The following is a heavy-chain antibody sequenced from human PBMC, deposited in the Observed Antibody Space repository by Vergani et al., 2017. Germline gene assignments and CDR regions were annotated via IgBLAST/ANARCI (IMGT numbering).Heavy chain of an antibody. CDR3: AKAVVPAAPGDCQH. Sequence: EVQLLESGGGLVQPGGSLRLSCAASGFTFSSYAMSWVRQAPGKGLEWVSAVSGSGGSTYYADSVKGRFTISGENSKNTLYLLMNSLRAGDTAVYYCAKAVVPAAPGDCQHWGQGTLVTVSS. J-gene: IGHJ1*01. V-gene: IGHV3-23*01. D-gene: IGHD2-2*01. CDR1: GFTFSSYA. CDR2: VSGSGGST.